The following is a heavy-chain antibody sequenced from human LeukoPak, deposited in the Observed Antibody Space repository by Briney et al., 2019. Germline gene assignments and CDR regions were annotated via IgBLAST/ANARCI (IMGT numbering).Heavy chain of an antibody. CDR1: GFTFSTYA. J-gene: IGHJ4*02. Sequence: GGSLRLSCAASGFTFSTYAMSWVRQAPGKGLEWVSAISGSGGSTYYADSVKGRFTISRDNSKNTLYLQMNSLRAEDTAVYYCTTDGVGVEGATYDNWGQGTLVSVSS. CDR2: ISGSGGST. CDR3: TTDGVGVEGATYDN. V-gene: IGHV3-23*01. D-gene: IGHD1-26*01.